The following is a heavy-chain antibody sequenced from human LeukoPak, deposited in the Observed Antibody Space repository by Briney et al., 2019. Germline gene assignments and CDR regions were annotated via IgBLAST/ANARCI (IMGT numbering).Heavy chain of an antibody. V-gene: IGHV1-2*02. Sequence: ASVKVSCKASGYTFTGYYIHWVRQAPGQGLEWMGWINPNSGGTNYAQKFQGRVTMTRDTSISTASMELSSLRSDDTAVYYCASGIRELKRPNAFDIWGQGTMVTVSS. CDR3: ASGIRELKRPNAFDI. D-gene: IGHD1-26*01. CDR2: INPNSGGT. J-gene: IGHJ3*02. CDR1: GYTFTGYY.